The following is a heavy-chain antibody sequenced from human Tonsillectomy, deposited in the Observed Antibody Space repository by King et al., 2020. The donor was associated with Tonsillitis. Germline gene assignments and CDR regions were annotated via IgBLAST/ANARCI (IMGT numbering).Heavy chain of an antibody. CDR1: AFTFSRSW. D-gene: IGHD6-19*01. CDR2: INPDGSEE. J-gene: IGHJ4*02. Sequence: VQLVESGGDLVQPGGSLRLSCAASAFTFSRSWMAWVRQAPGTGLEWVASINPDGSEEYYVASVKGRFTFSSDNSKNTVYLQMTSLGADDSAVYYCARDHAYSSFDYWGQGTLVTVSS. CDR3: ARDHAYSSFDY. V-gene: IGHV3-7*01.